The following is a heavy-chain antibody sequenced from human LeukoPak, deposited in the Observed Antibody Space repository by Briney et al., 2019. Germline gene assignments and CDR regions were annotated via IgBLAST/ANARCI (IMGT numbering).Heavy chain of an antibody. Sequence: PGGSLRLSCAASGFTFSSYVMSWVRQAPGKGLEWVSSISGSGGTTYYADSVKGRFTISRDNSKNTLYLQMNSLRAEDTAVYYCAKDLYYYDSSGYYGDYWGQGTLVTVSS. CDR1: GFTFSSYV. J-gene: IGHJ4*02. CDR2: ISGSGGTT. V-gene: IGHV3-23*01. CDR3: AKDLYYYDSSGYYGDY. D-gene: IGHD3-22*01.